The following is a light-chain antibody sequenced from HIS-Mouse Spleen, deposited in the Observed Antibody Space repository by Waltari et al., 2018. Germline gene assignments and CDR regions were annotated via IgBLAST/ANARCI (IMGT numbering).Light chain of an antibody. CDR3: QSADSSGTYHVV. V-gene: IGLV3-25*03. CDR2: KDS. Sequence: SYELTQLPSVSVSPGQTARITCSGDALPKQYAYWYQQKPGQAPVRVIYKDSERPSGIPGRFSGSSSGTTVTLTISGVQAEDEADYYCQSADSSGTYHVVFGGGTKLTVL. J-gene: IGLJ2*01. CDR1: ALPKQY.